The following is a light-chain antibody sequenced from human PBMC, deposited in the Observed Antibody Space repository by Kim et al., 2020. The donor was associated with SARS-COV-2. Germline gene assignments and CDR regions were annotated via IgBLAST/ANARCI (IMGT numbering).Light chain of an antibody. V-gene: IGLV3-19*01. CDR3: KPRDSSGNVV. Sequence: SSELTQDPAVSVALGQTVRITCQGDSLRSYYASWYQQKPGQAPVLVIYGRNNRPSGIPDRFSGSTSGNTASLTITGAQAEDEADYYCKPRDSSGNVVFGGGTQLTVL. CDR1: SLRSYY. CDR2: GRN. J-gene: IGLJ2*01.